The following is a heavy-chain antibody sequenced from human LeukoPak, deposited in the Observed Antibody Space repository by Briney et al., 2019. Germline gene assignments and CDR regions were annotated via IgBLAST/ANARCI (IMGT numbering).Heavy chain of an antibody. CDR3: AGSKMTTVATFDY. CDR1: GGSISSGSYY. D-gene: IGHD4-23*01. J-gene: IGHJ4*02. CDR2: VYSSGII. V-gene: IGHV4-61*02. Sequence: SETLSLTCTVSGGSISSGSYYWSWIRQPAGKGLEWIGRVYSSGIINYNPSLKSRVTISVDTSKTQFSLKLNSVTAADTAVYYCAGSKMTTVATFDYWGQGASVTVST.